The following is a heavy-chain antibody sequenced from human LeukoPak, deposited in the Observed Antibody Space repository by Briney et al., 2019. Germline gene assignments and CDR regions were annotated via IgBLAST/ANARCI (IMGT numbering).Heavy chain of an antibody. V-gene: IGHV3-30*03. CDR3: ARPLIRVGATEPNWFDP. J-gene: IGHJ5*02. CDR2: ISFDGSNK. D-gene: IGHD1-26*01. Sequence: GGSLRLSCAASGFTFSSHGMHWVRQAPGKGLEWVAVISFDGSNKYYADSVKGRFTISRDNSKNTLYLQMNSLRAEDTAVYYCARPLIRVGATEPNWFDPWGQGTLVTVSS. CDR1: GFTFSSHG.